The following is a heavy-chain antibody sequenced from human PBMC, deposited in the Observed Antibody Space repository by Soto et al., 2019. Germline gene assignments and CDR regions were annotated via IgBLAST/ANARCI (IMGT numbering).Heavy chain of an antibody. V-gene: IGHV3-30-3*01. CDR1: GFTFSSYA. CDR3: ARDGRPDRFARYYYGMDV. J-gene: IGHJ6*02. CDR2: ISYDGSNK. D-gene: IGHD1-26*01. Sequence: QVQLVESGGGVVQPGRSLRLSCAASGFTFSSYAMHWVRQAPGKGLEWVAVISYDGSNKYYADSVKGRFTISRDNSKNTVYLQMNSLRAEDTAVYYCARDGRPDRFARYYYGMDVWGQGTTVTVSS.